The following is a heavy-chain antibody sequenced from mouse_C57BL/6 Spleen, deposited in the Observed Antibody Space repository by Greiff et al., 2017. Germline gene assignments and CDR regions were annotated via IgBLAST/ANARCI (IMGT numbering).Heavy chain of an antibody. J-gene: IGHJ2*01. Sequence: QVQLQQPGAELVMPGASVKLSCKASGYTFTSYWMHWVKQRPRQGLEWIGEIDPSDSYTNYNQKFKGKSTLTVDKSSSTAYMQLSSLTSEDSAVYYCARRGYSPGFDYWGQGTTLTVSS. V-gene: IGHV1-69*01. CDR2: IDPSDSYT. D-gene: IGHD2-12*01. CDR3: ARRGYSPGFDY. CDR1: GYTFTSYW.